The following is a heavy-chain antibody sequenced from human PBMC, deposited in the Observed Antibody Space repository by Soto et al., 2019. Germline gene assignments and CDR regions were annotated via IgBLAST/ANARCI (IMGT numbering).Heavy chain of an antibody. CDR1: GFTFSSYD. J-gene: IGHJ6*02. CDR2: IGTAGDT. Sequence: HPGGSLRLSCAASGFTFSSYDMHWVRQATGKGLEWVSAIGTAGDTYYPGSVKGRFTISRDNSKNTLYLQMNSLRAEDTAVYYCAKDGVATILDSYYYYYGMDVWGQGTTVTVSS. CDR3: AKDGVATILDSYYYYYGMDV. D-gene: IGHD5-12*01. V-gene: IGHV3-13*01.